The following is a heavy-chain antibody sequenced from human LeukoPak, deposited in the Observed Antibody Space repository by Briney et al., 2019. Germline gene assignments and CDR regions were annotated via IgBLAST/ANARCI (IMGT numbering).Heavy chain of an antibody. J-gene: IGHJ4*02. D-gene: IGHD3-22*01. CDR3: ARDHDSSGFQRPADY. CDR1: GFTFSSYG. CDR2: IWYDGSNK. Sequence: SGGSLRLSCAASGFTFSSYGMHWVRRAPGKGLEWVAVIWYDGSNKYYADSVKGRFTISRDNSKNTLYLQMNSLRAEDTAVYYCARDHDSSGFQRPADYWGQGTLVTVSS. V-gene: IGHV3-33*01.